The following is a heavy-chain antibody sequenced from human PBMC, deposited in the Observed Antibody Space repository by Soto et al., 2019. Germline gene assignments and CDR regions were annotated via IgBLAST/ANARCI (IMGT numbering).Heavy chain of an antibody. CDR1: GFTFSSYS. Sequence: EVQLVESGGGLVQPGGSLRLSCAASGFTFSSYSMNWVRQAPGKGLEWVSYISSSSSTIYYADSVKGRFTISRDNAKNSLYLQMNGLRAEDTAVYYCARGGGCSSTSCYAATAFDIWGQGTMVTVSS. CDR3: ARGGGCSSTSCYAATAFDI. V-gene: IGHV3-48*01. J-gene: IGHJ3*02. CDR2: ISSSSSTI. D-gene: IGHD2-2*01.